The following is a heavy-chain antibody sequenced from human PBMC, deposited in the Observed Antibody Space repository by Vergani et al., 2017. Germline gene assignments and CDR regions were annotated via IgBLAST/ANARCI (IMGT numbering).Heavy chain of an antibody. D-gene: IGHD1-26*01. CDR1: GYTFTGYY. CDR2: INPNSGGT. CDR3: AREVGSYYPRSHYYYGMDV. V-gene: IGHV1-2*02. Sequence: VQLVQSGAEVKKPGASVKVSCKASGYTFTGYYMHWVRQAPGQGLEWMGWINPNSGGTNYAQKFQGRVTMTRDTSISTAYMELSRLRSDDTAVYYCAREVGSYYPRSHYYYGMDVWGQGTTVTVSS. J-gene: IGHJ6*02.